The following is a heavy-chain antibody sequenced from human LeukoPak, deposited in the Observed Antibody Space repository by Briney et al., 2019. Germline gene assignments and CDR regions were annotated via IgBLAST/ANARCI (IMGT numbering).Heavy chain of an antibody. Sequence: GGSLRLSCAASGFTFSSYNMNWVRQAPGKGLEWVSSITSSSSYIYYADSVKGRFTISRDNAKNSVYLQMNSLSAEDTAVYYCVRVAYGVLTGYENYYDYWGQGTLVTVSS. CDR1: GFTFSSYN. V-gene: IGHV3-21*01. CDR2: ITSSSSYI. D-gene: IGHD3-9*01. CDR3: VRVAYGVLTGYENYYDY. J-gene: IGHJ4*02.